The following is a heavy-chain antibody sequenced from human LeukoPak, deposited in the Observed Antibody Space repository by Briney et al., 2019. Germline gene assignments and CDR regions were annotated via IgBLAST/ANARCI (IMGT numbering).Heavy chain of an antibody. CDR1: GGSFRGYY. J-gene: IGHJ4*02. D-gene: IGHD3-3*01. CDR3: ALSYYDFWSGYYGLDY. CDR2: INHSGST. V-gene: IGHV4-34*01. Sequence: AETLSLTCAVYGGSFRGYYWSWIRQPPGKVLEWIGEINHSGSTNYNPSLKSRVTISVDTSKNQFSLKLSSVTAADTAVYYCALSYYDFWSGYYGLDYWGQGTLVTVSS.